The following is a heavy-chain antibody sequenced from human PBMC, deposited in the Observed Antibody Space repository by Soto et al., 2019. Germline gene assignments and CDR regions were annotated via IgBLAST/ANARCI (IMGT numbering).Heavy chain of an antibody. V-gene: IGHV4-34*01. CDR1: GQSFIGDC. CDR2: IRHNGGT. Sequence: QVHLHQWGAGLLKPSETLSLTCAVQGQSFIGDCYFWIRQSPGGRLEWIGEIRHNGGTNYNPSLQSRVTISLDRPKNQFSLNLASVTAADTATYYCARRQDLRNLESWGQGSVVTVSS. CDR3: ARRQDLRNLES. J-gene: IGHJ5*02.